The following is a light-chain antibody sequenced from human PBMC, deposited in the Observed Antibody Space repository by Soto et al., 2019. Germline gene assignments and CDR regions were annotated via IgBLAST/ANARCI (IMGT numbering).Light chain of an antibody. CDR3: SSFTADNTQV. CDR1: GSDVGGYNY. CDR2: DVS. J-gene: IGLJ1*01. V-gene: IGLV2-14*03. Sequence: QSALTQPASVSGSPGQPLTISCAGSGSDVGGYNYVSWYQQHPGKAPKLIIYDVSSRPSGVSIRFSGSKSVNTASLTISGLQADDEADYYCSSFTADNTQVFGTGSKVTVL.